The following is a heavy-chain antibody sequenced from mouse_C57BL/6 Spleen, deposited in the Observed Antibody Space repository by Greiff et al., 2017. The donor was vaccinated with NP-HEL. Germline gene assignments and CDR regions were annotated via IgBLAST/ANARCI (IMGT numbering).Heavy chain of an antibody. J-gene: IGHJ4*01. V-gene: IGHV1-81*01. Sequence: QVQLQQSGAELARPGASVKLSCKASGYTFTSYGISWVKQRTGQGLEWIGEIYPRSGNTYYNEKFKGKATLTADKSSSTAYMELRSLTSEDSAVYFCARSDSNYEGNYAMDYWGQGTSVTVSS. CDR1: GYTFTSYG. CDR3: ARSDSNYEGNYAMDY. D-gene: IGHD2-5*01. CDR2: IYPRSGNT.